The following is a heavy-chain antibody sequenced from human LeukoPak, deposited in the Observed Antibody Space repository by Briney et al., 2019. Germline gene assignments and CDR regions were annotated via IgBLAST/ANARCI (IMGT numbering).Heavy chain of an antibody. V-gene: IGHV1-2*02. CDR3: ARWVWSYYYYYGMDV. CDR2: INPNSGGT. D-gene: IGHD3-3*01. Sequence: ASVKVSCKASGYTFTGYYMHWVRQAPGQGLEWMGWINPNSGGTNYAQKFQGRVTMTRDTSISTAYMELSRLRSDDTAVCYCARWVWSYYYYYGMDVWGQGTTVTVSS. CDR1: GYTFTGYY. J-gene: IGHJ6*02.